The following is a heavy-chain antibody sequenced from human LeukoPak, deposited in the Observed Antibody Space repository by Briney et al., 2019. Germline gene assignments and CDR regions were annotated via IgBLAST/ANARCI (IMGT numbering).Heavy chain of an antibody. J-gene: IGHJ3*02. CDR1: GFTFSSYA. V-gene: IGHV3-30-3*01. D-gene: IGHD3-22*01. CDR2: ISYDGSNK. CDR3: AKEFRGPIVGYHDAFDI. Sequence: GRSLRLSCAASGFTFSSYAMHWVRQAPGKGLEWVAVISYDGSNKYYADSVKGRFTISRDNSKNTLYLQMNSLRAEDTAVYYCAKEFRGPIVGYHDAFDIWGQGTMVTVSS.